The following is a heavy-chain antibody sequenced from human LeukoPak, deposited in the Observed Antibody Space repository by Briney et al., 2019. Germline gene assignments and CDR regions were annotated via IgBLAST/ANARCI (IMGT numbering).Heavy chain of an antibody. CDR3: ARDFEGLGEWSHPYYMDV. CDR1: GYTFTSYG. CDR2: ISAYNGNT. V-gene: IGHV1-18*01. Sequence: ASVKVSCKASGYTFTSYGISWVRQAPGQGLEWMGRISAYNGNTNYAQKLQGRVTMTTDTSTSTAYMELRSLRSDDTAVYYCARDFEGLGEWSHPYYMDVWGKGTTVTVSS. D-gene: IGHD3-16*01. J-gene: IGHJ6*03.